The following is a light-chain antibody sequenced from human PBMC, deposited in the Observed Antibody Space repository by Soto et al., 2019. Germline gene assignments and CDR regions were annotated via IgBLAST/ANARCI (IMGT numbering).Light chain of an antibody. V-gene: IGKV1-27*01. Sequence: DIQMTQSPSSLSASVGDTVTITCRASQDTINHLAWYQQRPGKVPNLLIYGASTLHSGVPSRFRGSGSGTHFTLPISSLQPEDVATYYCQNYHLALGTFGQGTRLEIK. CDR3: QNYHLALGT. CDR1: QDTINH. J-gene: IGKJ5*01. CDR2: GAS.